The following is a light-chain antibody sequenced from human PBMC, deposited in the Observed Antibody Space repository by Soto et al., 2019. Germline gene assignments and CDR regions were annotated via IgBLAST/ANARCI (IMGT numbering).Light chain of an antibody. J-gene: IGKJ3*01. CDR1: QDISNY. Sequence: DIQMTQSPSSLSASVGDRVTITCQASQDISNYFNWYQQKPGKAPKLLIYDASNLETGVPSRFSGSGSGTDFTFTISSLQPEDIATYYCQQYDNLPFTFGPGTKVYIK. CDR3: QQYDNLPFT. V-gene: IGKV1-33*01. CDR2: DAS.